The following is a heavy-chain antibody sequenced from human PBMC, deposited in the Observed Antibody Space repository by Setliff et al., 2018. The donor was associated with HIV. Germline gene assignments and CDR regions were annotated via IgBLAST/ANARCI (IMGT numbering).Heavy chain of an antibody. Sequence: PGGSLRLSCATSGLTFSNCGMHWVRQAPGKGLEWVASIRSDGYNKYYADSVKGRFTISRDNSKNTLYLQMNSLGADDRAVYYCAKVRLMFLDDAFDIWGQGTMVTVSS. CDR3: AKVRLMFLDDAFDI. D-gene: IGHD5-12*01. J-gene: IGHJ3*02. CDR2: IRSDGYNK. CDR1: GLTFSNCG. V-gene: IGHV3-30*02.